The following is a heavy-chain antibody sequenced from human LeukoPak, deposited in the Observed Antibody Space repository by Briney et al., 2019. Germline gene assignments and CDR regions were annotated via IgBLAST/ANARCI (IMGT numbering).Heavy chain of an antibody. V-gene: IGHV3-23*01. J-gene: IGHJ4*02. Sequence: PGGSLRLSCAASGFTFSSHAMSWVRQAPGKGLEWVSTVSGTADSTYYAGSVKGRFTISRDNSKNTVYLQMNRLRAEDTAIYYCANSYSSSWFYFDYWGQGTLVTVSS. CDR2: VSGTADST. CDR1: GFTFSSHA. D-gene: IGHD6-13*01. CDR3: ANSYSSSWFYFDY.